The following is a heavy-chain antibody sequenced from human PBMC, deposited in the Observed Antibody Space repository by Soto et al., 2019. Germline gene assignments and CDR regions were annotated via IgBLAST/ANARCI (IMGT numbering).Heavy chain of an antibody. CDR2: IYYSGTT. Sequence: QVQLQESGPGLVKPSQTLSLTCTVSGGSVSSGGYYWSWIRQHPGTGLEWIGYIYYSGTTYFNPPLKSRASISPDTSKNEFSLKLTSGTAADTAVYYCARRALPQCINGVCYKDGFWDYWGQGALVTVSS. V-gene: IGHV4-31*03. D-gene: IGHD2-8*01. J-gene: IGHJ4*02. CDR3: ARRALPQCINGVCYKDGFWDY. CDR1: GGSVSSGGYY.